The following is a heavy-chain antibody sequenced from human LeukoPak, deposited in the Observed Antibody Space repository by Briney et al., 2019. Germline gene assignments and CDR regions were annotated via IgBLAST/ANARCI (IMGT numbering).Heavy chain of an antibody. D-gene: IGHD4-17*01. Sequence: SGGSLRLSCAASGFTFSSYGMSWVRQAPGKGLEWVSAISGSGGSTYYADSVKGRFTISRDNSKNTLYLQMNSLRAEDTAVYYCAKGTFGRRTVTIDYWGQGTLVTVTS. J-gene: IGHJ4*02. CDR3: AKGTFGRRTVTIDY. CDR1: GFTFSSYG. V-gene: IGHV3-23*01. CDR2: ISGSGGST.